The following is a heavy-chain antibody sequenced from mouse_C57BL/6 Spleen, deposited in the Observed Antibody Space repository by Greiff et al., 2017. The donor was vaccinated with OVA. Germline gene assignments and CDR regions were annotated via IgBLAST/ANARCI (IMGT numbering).Heavy chain of an antibody. J-gene: IGHJ1*03. V-gene: IGHV5-16*01. CDR1: GFTFSDYY. Sequence: EVMLVESAGGLVQPGRSMKLSCTASGFTFSDYYMAWVRQVPEKGLEWVANINYDGSSTYYLDSLKSRFIISRDNAKNILYLQMSSLKSEDTATYYCAKIYYYGSSFNWYFDVWGTGTTVTVSS. CDR2: INYDGSST. D-gene: IGHD1-1*01. CDR3: AKIYYYGSSFNWYFDV.